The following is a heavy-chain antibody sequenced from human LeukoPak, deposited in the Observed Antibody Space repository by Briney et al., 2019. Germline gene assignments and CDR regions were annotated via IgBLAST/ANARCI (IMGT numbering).Heavy chain of an antibody. CDR2: ISAYNGNT. CDR1: GYTFTSYG. J-gene: IGHJ5*02. Sequence: ASVKVSCKASGYTFTSYGISWVRQAPGQGLEWMGWISAYNGNTNYAQKLQGRVTMTTDTSSSTAYMELRSLRSDDTAVYYCARDLITMVRGVIINSWFDPWGQGTLVTVSS. CDR3: ARDLITMVRGVIINSWFDP. V-gene: IGHV1-18*01. D-gene: IGHD3-10*01.